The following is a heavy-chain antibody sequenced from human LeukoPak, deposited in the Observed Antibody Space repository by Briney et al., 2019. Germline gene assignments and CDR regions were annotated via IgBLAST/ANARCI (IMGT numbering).Heavy chain of an antibody. CDR3: AKEGPEVARFLDY. Sequence: GGSLRLSCAASGFTFSSYGMHWVRQAPGKGLEWVAFIRYDGSNKYYADSVKGRFTISRDNSKNTLYLQMNSLRAEDTAVYYCAKEGPEVARFLDYWGQGTLVTVSS. D-gene: IGHD5-24*01. CDR2: IRYDGSNK. CDR1: GFTFSSYG. J-gene: IGHJ4*02. V-gene: IGHV3-30*02.